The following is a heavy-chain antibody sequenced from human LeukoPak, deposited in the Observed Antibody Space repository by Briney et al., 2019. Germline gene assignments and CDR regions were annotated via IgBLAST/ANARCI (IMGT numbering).Heavy chain of an antibody. J-gene: IGHJ5*02. V-gene: IGHV3-11*01. D-gene: IGHD5-18*01. CDR3: ARGIQLWTQTYNWFDP. CDR1: GFTFSDYY. Sequence: GGSLRLSCAASGFTFSDYYMSWIRQAPGKGLEWVSYISSSGSTIYYADSVKGRFTISRDNAKNSLYLQMNSLRAEDTAVYYRARGIQLWTQTYNWFDPWGQATLVTVPS. CDR2: ISSSGSTI.